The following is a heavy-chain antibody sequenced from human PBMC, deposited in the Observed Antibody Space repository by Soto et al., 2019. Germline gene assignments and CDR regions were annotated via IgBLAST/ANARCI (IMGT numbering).Heavy chain of an antibody. CDR3: ARDRDYSDAFDI. CDR2: IYYSGST. J-gene: IGHJ3*02. V-gene: IGHV4-31*03. CDR1: GGSISSGGYY. Sequence: QVQLQESGPGLVKPSQTLSLTCTVSGGSISSGGYYWSWIRQHPGNGLEWIGYIYYSGSTYYNPALRSRFTISVDTSKNQFSLKLSSMTAADTAAYYCARDRDYSDAFDIWGQGTIVTVSS. D-gene: IGHD4-4*01.